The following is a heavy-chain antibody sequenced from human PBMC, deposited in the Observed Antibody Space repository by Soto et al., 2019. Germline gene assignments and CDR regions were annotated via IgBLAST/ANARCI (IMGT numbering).Heavy chain of an antibody. CDR1: GFTFGDYA. CDR2: IRSKAYGGTT. J-gene: IGHJ4*02. D-gene: IGHD3-3*01. Sequence: GVLRLSCPASGFTFGDYAMSWFRQAPGKGLEWVGFIRSKAYGGTTEYAASVKGRFTISRDDSKSIANLQMNSLKTEDTAVYYFTRDHYDFWSGYSGPYWGQGTLVTVSS. V-gene: IGHV3-49*03. CDR3: TRDHYDFWSGYSGPY.